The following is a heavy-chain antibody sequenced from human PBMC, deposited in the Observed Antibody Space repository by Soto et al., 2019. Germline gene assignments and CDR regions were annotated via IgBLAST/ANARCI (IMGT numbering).Heavy chain of an antibody. D-gene: IGHD5-12*01. J-gene: IGHJ3*02. Sequence: LRLSCAASGFTFSDYYMSWIRQAPGKGLEWVSYISSSGSTIYYADSVKGRFTISRDNAKNSLYLQMNSLRAEDTAVYYCARVLPPVATIVHLYDAFDIWGQGTMVTVSS. CDR2: ISSSGSTI. CDR3: ARVLPPVATIVHLYDAFDI. V-gene: IGHV3-11*01. CDR1: GFTFSDYY.